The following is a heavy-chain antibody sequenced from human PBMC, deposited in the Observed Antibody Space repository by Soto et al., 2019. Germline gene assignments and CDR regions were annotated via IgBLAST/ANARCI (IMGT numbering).Heavy chain of an antibody. CDR1: GFTFSSYD. J-gene: IGHJ4*02. CDR3: ARVGLDGSSGWYYFDY. D-gene: IGHD6-19*01. Sequence: EVQLVESGGGLVQPGGSLRLSCAASGFTFSSYDMHWVRQATGKGLEWVSAIGTAGDTYYPGSVKGRFTISRENAKNSLYLQMNSLRAGDTAVYYCARVGLDGSSGWYYFDYWGQGTLVTVSS. V-gene: IGHV3-13*04. CDR2: IGTAGDT.